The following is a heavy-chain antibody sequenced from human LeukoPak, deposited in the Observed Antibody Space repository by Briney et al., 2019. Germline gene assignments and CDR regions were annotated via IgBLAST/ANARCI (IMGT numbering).Heavy chain of an antibody. J-gene: IGHJ4*02. CDR1: GGTFSSYA. CDR2: IIPILGIA. Sequence: ASVKVSCKASGGTFSSYAISWVRQAPGQGLEWMGRIIPILGIANYAQEFQGRVTITADKSTSTAYMELSSLRSEDTAVYYCARGRPIAAAGTDFDYWGQGTLVTVSS. D-gene: IGHD6-13*01. V-gene: IGHV1-69*04. CDR3: ARGRPIAAAGTDFDY.